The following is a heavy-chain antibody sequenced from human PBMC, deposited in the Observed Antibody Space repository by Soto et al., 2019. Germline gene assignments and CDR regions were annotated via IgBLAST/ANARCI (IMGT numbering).Heavy chain of an antibody. D-gene: IGHD1-26*01. Sequence: PGGSLSLSCAASGFTFSSYAMSWVRQAPGKGLEWVSAISGSGGSPYYADSVKGRFTISRDNSKNTLYLQMNTLRAEDTAVYYCAKDQYSGSPGKPDYWGQGTLVTVSS. J-gene: IGHJ4*02. CDR3: AKDQYSGSPGKPDY. CDR2: ISGSGGSP. V-gene: IGHV3-23*01. CDR1: GFTFSSYA.